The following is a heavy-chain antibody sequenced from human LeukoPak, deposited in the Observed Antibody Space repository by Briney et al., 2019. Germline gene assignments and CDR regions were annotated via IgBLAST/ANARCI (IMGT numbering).Heavy chain of an antibody. Sequence: PSETLSLTCTVSGGSISSYYWSWIRQPPGKGLEWIGYIYYSGSTNYNPSLKSRVTISVDTSKNQFSLRLSSVTAADTAVYYCARRTFGGVIAYWGQGTLVTVSS. CDR2: IYYSGST. D-gene: IGHD3-16*02. CDR1: GGSISSYY. J-gene: IGHJ4*02. V-gene: IGHV4-59*12. CDR3: ARRTFGGVIAY.